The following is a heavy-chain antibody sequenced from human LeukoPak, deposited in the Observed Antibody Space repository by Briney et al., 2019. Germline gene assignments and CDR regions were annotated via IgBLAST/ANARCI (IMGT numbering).Heavy chain of an antibody. V-gene: IGHV1-2*02. CDR1: GYTFTGYY. Sequence: ASVKVSCKASGYTFTGYYMHWVRQAPGQGLEWMGWINPNSGGTNYAQKFQGRVTMTRDTSISTAHMELSRLRSDDTAVYYCARILGSSWPTYYFDYWGQGTLVTVSS. D-gene: IGHD6-13*01. CDR3: ARILGSSWPTYYFDY. J-gene: IGHJ4*02. CDR2: INPNSGGT.